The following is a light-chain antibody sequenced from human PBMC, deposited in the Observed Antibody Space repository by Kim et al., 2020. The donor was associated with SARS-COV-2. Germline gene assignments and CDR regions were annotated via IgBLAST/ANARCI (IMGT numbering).Light chain of an antibody. CDR2: DVS. CDR1: SSDIGAYNY. V-gene: IGLV2-14*03. J-gene: IGLJ3*02. CDR3: SSYTRSNTLV. Sequence: GQSITISCTGTSSDIGAYNYVSWYQQHPGKAPKVMIYDVSNRPSGVSNRFSGSKSFNTASLTISGLQAEDEADYYCSSYTRSNTLVFGGGTQLTVL.